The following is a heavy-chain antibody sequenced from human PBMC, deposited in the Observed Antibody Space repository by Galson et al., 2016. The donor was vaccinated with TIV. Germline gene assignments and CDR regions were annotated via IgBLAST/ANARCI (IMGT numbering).Heavy chain of an antibody. Sequence: SVKVSCKATGYSFSTYGISWVRQAPGQGLEWMGWISAYNGHTNYAEKVQGRVTLTTDTSKSTAYMEVRSLRSDDTAVYYGARDAGTLLEGGFFDYWGQGTVVTVSS. CDR3: ARDAGTLLEGGFFDY. CDR2: ISAYNGHT. V-gene: IGHV1-18*01. CDR1: GYSFSTYG. D-gene: IGHD3-10*01. J-gene: IGHJ4*02.